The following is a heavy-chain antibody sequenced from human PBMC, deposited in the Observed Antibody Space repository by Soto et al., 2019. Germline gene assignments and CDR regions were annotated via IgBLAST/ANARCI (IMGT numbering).Heavy chain of an antibody. CDR2: ISTYNGNT. J-gene: IGHJ4*02. Sequence: QVQLVQSGAEVKKPGASVKVSCKASGYTFTSYGISWVRQAPGQGLEWMGWISTYNGNTNYAQKFQGRVTMTTDTTTSTAYMELRNLTSDDPAVYYCARDLNADPYDWGQGTLVTVAS. D-gene: IGHD1-1*01. CDR1: GYTFTSYG. CDR3: ARDLNADPYD. V-gene: IGHV1-18*01.